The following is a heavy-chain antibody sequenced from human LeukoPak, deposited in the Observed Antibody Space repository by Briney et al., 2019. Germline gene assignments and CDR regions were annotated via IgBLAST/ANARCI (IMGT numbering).Heavy chain of an antibody. D-gene: IGHD6-19*01. Sequence: SETLSLTCTVSGGSISSSSYYWGWIRQPPGKGLEWIGSIYYSGSTYYNPSLKSRVTISVDTSKNQFSLKLSSVTAADTAVYYCAKAVGVSSSGCLDYWGQGTLVTVSS. CDR1: GGSISSSSYY. CDR3: AKAVGVSSSGCLDY. J-gene: IGHJ4*02. CDR2: IYYSGST. V-gene: IGHV4-39*01.